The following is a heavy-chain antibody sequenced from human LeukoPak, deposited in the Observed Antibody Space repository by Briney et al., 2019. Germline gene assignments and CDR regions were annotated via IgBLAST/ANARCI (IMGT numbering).Heavy chain of an antibody. D-gene: IGHD3-10*01. J-gene: IGHJ4*02. CDR1: GFTFSSYG. CDR2: VSYDGSNK. CDR3: ANSPPSGSSYMNDY. Sequence: GGSLRLSCAASGFTFSSYGMHWVRQAPGKGLEWVAVVSYDGSNKYYADSVKGRFTISRDNSKNTLYLQMNSLRAEDTAVYYCANSPPSGSSYMNDYWGQGTLVTVSS. V-gene: IGHV3-30*18.